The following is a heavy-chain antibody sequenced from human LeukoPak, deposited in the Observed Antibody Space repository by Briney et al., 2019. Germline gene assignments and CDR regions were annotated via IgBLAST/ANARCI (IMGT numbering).Heavy chain of an antibody. V-gene: IGHV1-46*01. D-gene: IGHD4-11*01. CDR3: ARVGDYSPRGWFDP. Sequence: GASVKVSCKASGYTFTSYYIHWVRQAPGQGLEWMGIINPSGGSTTYAQKFQGRVTMTRDMSTRTLYMELSSLRSGDTAFYYCARVGDYSPRGWFDPWGQGTLVTVSS. CDR2: INPSGGST. J-gene: IGHJ5*02. CDR1: GYTFTSYY.